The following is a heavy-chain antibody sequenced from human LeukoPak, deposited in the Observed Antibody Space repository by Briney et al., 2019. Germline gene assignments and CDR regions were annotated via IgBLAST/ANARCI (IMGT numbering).Heavy chain of an antibody. J-gene: IGHJ3*02. Sequence: GESLKISCKGSGYSFTSYWIGWVRQMPGKGLEWMGIIYPGDSDTRYSPSFQGQVTISADKSISTAYLQWSSLRASDTAMYYCASPGIALYDAFDIWGQGTMVTVSS. D-gene: IGHD6-13*01. CDR2: IYPGDSDT. V-gene: IGHV5-51*01. CDR3: ASPGIALYDAFDI. CDR1: GYSFTSYW.